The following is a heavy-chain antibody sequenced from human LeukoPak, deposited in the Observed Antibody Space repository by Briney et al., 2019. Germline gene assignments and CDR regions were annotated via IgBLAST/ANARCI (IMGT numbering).Heavy chain of an antibody. CDR1: GFTVSSNY. CDR2: IYSGGST. CDR3: ARDLGIAARPHYYYYMDV. D-gene: IGHD6-6*01. V-gene: IGHV3-53*01. J-gene: IGHJ6*03. Sequence: GGSLRLSCAASGFTVSSNYMSWVRQAPGKGLEWVSVIYSGGSTYYADSVKGRFTISRDNSKNTLYLQMNSLRAEDTAVYYCARDLGIAARPHYYYYMDVWGKGTTVTVSS.